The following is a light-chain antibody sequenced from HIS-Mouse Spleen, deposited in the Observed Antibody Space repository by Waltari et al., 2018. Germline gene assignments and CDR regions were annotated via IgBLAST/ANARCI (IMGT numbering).Light chain of an antibody. CDR3: MQALQTPLT. Sequence: DIVMTQSPLSLPVTPGEPASISCRSSQSLLHSNGYNYLDWYLQKQGQSPQLLIYLGSTRASGVPDRFSGSGSGTDFTLKISRVEAKDVGVYYCMQALQTPLTFGPGTKVDIK. CDR1: QSLLHSNGYNY. CDR2: LGS. J-gene: IGKJ3*01. V-gene: IGKV2-28*01.